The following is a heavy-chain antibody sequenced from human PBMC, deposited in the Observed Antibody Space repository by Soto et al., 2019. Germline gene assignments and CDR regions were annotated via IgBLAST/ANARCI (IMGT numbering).Heavy chain of an antibody. CDR2: ISSSSSTI. Sequence: EVQLVESGGGLVQPGGSLRLSCAASGFTFSSYSMNWVRQAPGKGLEWVSYISSSSSTIYYADSVKGRFTISRDDAKNYLYLQMHSLRAEDAAVYYCSRDRLYYDILTGEYYYYYGMDVWGQGTKVNVSS. J-gene: IGHJ6*02. CDR1: GFTFSSYS. CDR3: SRDRLYYDILTGEYYYYYGMDV. D-gene: IGHD3-9*01. V-gene: IGHV3-48*01.